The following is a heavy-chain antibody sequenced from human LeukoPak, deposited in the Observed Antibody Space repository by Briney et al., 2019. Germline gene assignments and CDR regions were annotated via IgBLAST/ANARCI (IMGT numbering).Heavy chain of an antibody. D-gene: IGHD7-27*01. V-gene: IGHV3-23*01. CDR1: GFTFTSYA. CDR2: LSHSATAT. CDR3: AKDTLFWGPTGQFDY. J-gene: IGHJ4*02. Sequence: GGSLRLSCAASGFTFTSYAMSWVRQAPGKGLEWVSALSHSATATYYADPVKGRFTISRDNSKNTLYLQMYSLRAEDTAVYYCAKDTLFWGPTGQFDYWGQGTLVTVSS.